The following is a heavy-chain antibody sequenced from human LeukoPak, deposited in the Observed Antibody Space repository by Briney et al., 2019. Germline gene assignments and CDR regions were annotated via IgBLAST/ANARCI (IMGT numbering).Heavy chain of an antibody. V-gene: IGHV4-59*01. CDR3: AGREGWLQLGY. J-gene: IGHJ4*02. CDR1: GGSISSYS. D-gene: IGHD5-24*01. CDR2: IYYSGST. Sequence: SETLSLTCTVSGGSISSYSWSWIRQPPGKGLEWIGYIYYSGSTNYNPSLKSRVTISVDTSKNQFSLKLSSVTAADTAVYYCAGREGWLQLGYWGQGTLVTVSS.